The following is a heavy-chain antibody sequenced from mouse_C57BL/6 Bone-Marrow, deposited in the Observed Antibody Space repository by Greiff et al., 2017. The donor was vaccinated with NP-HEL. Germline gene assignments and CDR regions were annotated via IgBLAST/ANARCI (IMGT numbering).Heavy chain of an antibody. J-gene: IGHJ3*01. CDR1: GYTFTSYG. V-gene: IGHV1-81*01. CDR2: IYPRSGNT. D-gene: IGHD4-1*01. Sequence: VNVVESGAELARPGASVKLSCKASGYTFTSYGISWVKQRTGQGLEWIGEIYPRSGNTYYNEKFKGKATLTADKSSSTAYMELRSLTSEDSAVYFCARPGKKGAWFAYWGQGTLVTVSA. CDR3: ARPGKKGAWFAY.